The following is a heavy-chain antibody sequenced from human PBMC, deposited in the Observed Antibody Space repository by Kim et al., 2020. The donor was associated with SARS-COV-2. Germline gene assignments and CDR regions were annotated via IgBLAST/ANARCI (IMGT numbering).Heavy chain of an antibody. CDR3: AKDKDSSGYYIYYYYGMDV. CDR2: ISGDGGST. J-gene: IGHJ6*02. V-gene: IGHV3-43*02. CDR1: GFTFDDYA. Sequence: GGSLRLSCAASGFTFDDYAMHWVRQAPGKGLEWVSLISGDGGSTYYADSVKGRFTISRDNSKNSLYLQMNSLRTEDTALYYCAKDKDSSGYYIYYYYGMDVWGQGTTVTVSS. D-gene: IGHD3-22*01.